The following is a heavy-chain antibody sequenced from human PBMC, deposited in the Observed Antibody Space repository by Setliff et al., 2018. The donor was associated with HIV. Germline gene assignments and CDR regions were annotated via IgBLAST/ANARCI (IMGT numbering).Heavy chain of an antibody. V-gene: IGHV1-69*02. CDR1: GGTFSSYT. D-gene: IGHD5-12*01. CDR3: ARGRGGWDGYGDY. CDR2: IIPILGIA. J-gene: IGHJ4*02. Sequence: SVKVSCKASGGTFSSYTISWVRQAPGQGLEWMGRIIPILGIANYAQKFQGRVTITADKSTSTAYMELSSLRSEDTAVYYCARGRGGWDGYGDYWGQGTLVTVSS.